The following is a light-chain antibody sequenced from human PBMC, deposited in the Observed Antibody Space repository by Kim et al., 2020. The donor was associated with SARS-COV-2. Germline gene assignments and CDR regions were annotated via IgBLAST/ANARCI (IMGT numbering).Light chain of an antibody. CDR3: QQYGSSPLT. V-gene: IGKV3-20*01. J-gene: IGKJ4*01. CDR2: GAS. Sequence: SPGERATLSCRASQSINNKYLAWYQQKPGQAPRLLIYGASSRATGIPDRFSGSGSGTDFTLTISRLESEDFAVYYCQQYGSSPLTFGGGTKVDIK. CDR1: QSINNKY.